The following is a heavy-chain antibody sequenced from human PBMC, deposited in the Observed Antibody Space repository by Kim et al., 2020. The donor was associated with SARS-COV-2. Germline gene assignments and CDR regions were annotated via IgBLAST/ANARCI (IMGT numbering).Heavy chain of an antibody. V-gene: IGHV1-2*02. D-gene: IGHD2-2*01. CDR3: ARSDIVVVPAAMDY. Sequence: AQKFQGRVTMTRETSISTAYMELSRLRSDDTAVYYCARSDIVVVPAAMDYWGQGTLVTVSS. J-gene: IGHJ4*02.